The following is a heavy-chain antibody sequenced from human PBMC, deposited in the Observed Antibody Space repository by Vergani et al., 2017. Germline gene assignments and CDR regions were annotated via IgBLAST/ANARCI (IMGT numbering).Heavy chain of an antibody. J-gene: IGHJ5*02. CDR3: ARGRYSSSSPGGWFDP. V-gene: IGHV4-59*01. Sequence: QVQLQESGPGLVKPSETLSLTCTVSGGSISSYYWSWIRQPPGKGLEWIGYIYYSGSTNYNPSLKSPVTISVDTSKNPFSLKLSSVTAADTAVYYCARGRYSSSSPGGWFDPWGQGTLVTVSS. CDR2: IYYSGST. D-gene: IGHD6-13*01. CDR1: GGSISSYY.